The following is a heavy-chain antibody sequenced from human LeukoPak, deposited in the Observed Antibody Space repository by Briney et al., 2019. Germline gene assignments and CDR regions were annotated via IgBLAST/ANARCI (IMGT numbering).Heavy chain of an antibody. V-gene: IGHV3-48*03. J-gene: IGHJ4*02. Sequence: SGGSLRLSCAASGFTFSSYEMNWVRQAPGKGLEWVSYISSSGSTIYYADSVRGRFTVSRDNAKNSLYLQMNSLRAEDTAVYYCARGGGDYSFDYWGQGTLVTVSS. D-gene: IGHD2-21*02. CDR2: ISSSGSTI. CDR1: GFTFSSYE. CDR3: ARGGGDYSFDY.